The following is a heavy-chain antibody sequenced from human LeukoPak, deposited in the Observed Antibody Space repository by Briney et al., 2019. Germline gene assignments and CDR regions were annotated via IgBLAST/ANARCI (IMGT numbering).Heavy chain of an antibody. D-gene: IGHD1-26*01. J-gene: IGHJ4*02. V-gene: IGHV4-34*01. CDR3: ARVGATESDY. Sequence: SETLSLTCAVYGGSFSGYYWSWIRQPPGKGLEWIGEINHSGSTNYNPSLKSRVTISVDTSKNQFSLKLSSVAAADTVVYYCARVGATESDYWGQGTLVTVSS. CDR2: INHSGST. CDR1: GGSFSGYY.